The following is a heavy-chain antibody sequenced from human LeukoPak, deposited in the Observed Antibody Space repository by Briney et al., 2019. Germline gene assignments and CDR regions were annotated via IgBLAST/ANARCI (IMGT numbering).Heavy chain of an antibody. V-gene: IGHV3-21*01. CDR2: ISSSSSCI. D-gene: IGHD3-22*01. CDR1: GFTFSSYS. Sequence: GGSLRLSCAASGFTFSSYSMNWVRQAPGKGLEWVSSISSSSSCIYYADSVRGRFTISRDNAKNSLYLQMNSLRAEDTAVYYCARDGGFDSSGYSPFDYWGQGTLVTVSS. J-gene: IGHJ4*02. CDR3: ARDGGFDSSGYSPFDY.